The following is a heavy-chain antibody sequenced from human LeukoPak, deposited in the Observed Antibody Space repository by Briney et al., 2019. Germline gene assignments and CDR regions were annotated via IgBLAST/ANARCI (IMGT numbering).Heavy chain of an antibody. CDR3: ARVARITMIAGSFDY. D-gene: IGHD3-22*01. J-gene: IGHJ4*02. CDR1: GYSISSGYY. CDR2: IYHSGST. V-gene: IGHV4-38-2*02. Sequence: PSETLSLTCTVSGYSISSGYYWGWIRQPPGKGLEWIGSIYHSGSTNYNPSLKSRVTISVDTSKNQFSLKLSSVTAADTAVYYCARVARITMIAGSFDYWGQGTLVTVSS.